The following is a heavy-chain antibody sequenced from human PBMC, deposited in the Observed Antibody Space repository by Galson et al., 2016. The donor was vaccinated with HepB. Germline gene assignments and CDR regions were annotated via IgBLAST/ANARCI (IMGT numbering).Heavy chain of an antibody. CDR3: ATFPWAHQWDAYYFPF. V-gene: IGHV1-24*01. J-gene: IGHJ1*01. CDR1: GYSLNELS. D-gene: IGHD2/OR15-2a*01. Sequence: SVKVSCKVSGYSLNELSIHWVRQSPGKGLEWMGGSEEGETVYAQNFQGRVTMTEDTAAETAYLELSSLKAEDTAIYFCATFPWAHQWDAYYFPFWGQGTLVTVSS. CDR2: SEEGET.